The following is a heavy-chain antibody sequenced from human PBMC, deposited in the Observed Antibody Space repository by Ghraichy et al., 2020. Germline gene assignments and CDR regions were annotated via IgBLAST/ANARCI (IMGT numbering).Heavy chain of an antibody. CDR2: IKSRSRGEII. CDR1: GLTFSDAW. Sequence: GGSLRLSCAASGLTFSDAWMNWVRQIPGKGLEWVARIKSRSRGEIIDYAAPVEGRFIISRDDSKNTLYLQMNNLNIDDTGVYYCATAGVDWEAYLDFWGLGTMVTVSS. D-gene: IGHD2-21*02. CDR3: ATAGVDWEAYLDF. V-gene: IGHV3-15*07. J-gene: IGHJ4*02.